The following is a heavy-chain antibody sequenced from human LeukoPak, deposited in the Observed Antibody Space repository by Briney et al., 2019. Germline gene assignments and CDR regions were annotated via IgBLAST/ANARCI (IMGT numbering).Heavy chain of an antibody. Sequence: SETLSLTCTVSGGSISSSSYYWGWIRQPPGKGLEWIGSIYYSGSTYCNPSLKSRVTISVDTSKNQFSLKLSSVTAADTAVYYCARLSSGWLKGFDYWGQGTQVTVSS. CDR1: GGSISSSSYY. D-gene: IGHD6-19*01. CDR2: IYYSGST. CDR3: ARLSSGWLKGFDY. V-gene: IGHV4-39*01. J-gene: IGHJ4*02.